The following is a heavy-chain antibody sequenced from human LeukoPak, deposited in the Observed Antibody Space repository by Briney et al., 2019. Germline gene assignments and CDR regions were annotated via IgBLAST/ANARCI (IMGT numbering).Heavy chain of an antibody. D-gene: IGHD1-26*01. J-gene: IGHJ6*02. CDR2: IYHSGST. CDR1: GYSISSGYY. V-gene: IGHV4-38-2*02. CDR3: ARGSGSYGHYYYYGMDV. Sequence: SETLSLTCTVSGYSISSGYYWGWIRQPPGKGLEWIGSIYHSGSTNYNPSLKSRVTISVDKSKNQFSLKLSSVTAADTAVYYCARGSGSYGHYYYYGMDVWGQGTTVTVSS.